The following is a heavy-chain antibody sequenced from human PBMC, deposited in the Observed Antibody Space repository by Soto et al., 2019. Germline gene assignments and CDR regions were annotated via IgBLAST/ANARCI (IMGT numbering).Heavy chain of an antibody. CDR2: IYYSGST. Sequence: SETLSLTCSVSGVSISGYYWTWIRQPPGKGLEWIGNIYYSGSTNYNPSLKSRVTISVGTSKNQFSLKLSSVTAADTAVYYCARATVKSEEYYGMDVWGQGTTVTVSS. CDR1: GVSISGYY. D-gene: IGHD4-4*01. V-gene: IGHV4-59*01. CDR3: ARATVKSEEYYGMDV. J-gene: IGHJ6*02.